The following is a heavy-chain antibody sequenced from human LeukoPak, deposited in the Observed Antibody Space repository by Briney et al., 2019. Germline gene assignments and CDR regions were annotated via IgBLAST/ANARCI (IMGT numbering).Heavy chain of an antibody. Sequence: GESLKISCKASGYSFTSYWIGRVRQMPGKGLECMGIIYPGDSDTRYSPSFQGQVTISADRSISTAYLQWSSLKASDTAIYYCAGHGSMSGKVNYFDYWGQGILVTVSS. D-gene: IGHD1-20*01. CDR3: AGHGSMSGKVNYFDY. CDR1: GYSFTSYW. V-gene: IGHV5-51*01. CDR2: IYPGDSDT. J-gene: IGHJ4*02.